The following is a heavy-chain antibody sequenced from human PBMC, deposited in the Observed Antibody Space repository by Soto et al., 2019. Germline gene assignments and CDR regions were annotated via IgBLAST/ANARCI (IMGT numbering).Heavy chain of an antibody. CDR3: AKGLFRKDYYGMDV. Sequence: GGSLRLSCAASGFTFSSYAMSWVRQAPGKGLEWVSAISGSGGSTYYADSVKGRFTVSRDNSKNTLYLQMNSLRAEDTAVYYCAKGLFRKDYYGMDVWGQGTTVTVSS. D-gene: IGHD3-10*01. J-gene: IGHJ6*02. CDR2: ISGSGGST. CDR1: GFTFSSYA. V-gene: IGHV3-23*01.